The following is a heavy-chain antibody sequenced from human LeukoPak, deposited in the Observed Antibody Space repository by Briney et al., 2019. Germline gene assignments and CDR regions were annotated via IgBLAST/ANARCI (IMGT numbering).Heavy chain of an antibody. Sequence: ASVKVSCKASGYTFSTHSISWVRQAPGQAPGSMGWISAYTGHTNYAQNLQGRVTMTTDTSTSIAYMELRSLRSDDTAVYYCARGPASDYNWFDPWGQGTLVTVSS. CDR3: ARGPASDYNWFDP. CDR1: GYTFSTHS. V-gene: IGHV1-18*01. CDR2: ISAYTGHT. D-gene: IGHD2-21*02. J-gene: IGHJ5*02.